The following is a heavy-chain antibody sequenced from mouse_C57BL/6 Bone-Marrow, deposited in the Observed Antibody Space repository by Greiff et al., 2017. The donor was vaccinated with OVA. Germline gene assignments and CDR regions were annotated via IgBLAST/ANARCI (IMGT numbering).Heavy chain of an antibody. CDR3: ARRDLIYYYGSSHFSAWFAY. CDR2: INPNNGGT. Sequence: VQLQQSGPELVKPGASVKISCKASGYTFTDYYMNWVKQSHGKSLEWIGDINPNNGGTSYNQKFKGKATLTVDKSSSTAYMELRSLTSEDSAVYYCARRDLIYYYGSSHFSAWFAYWGQGTLVTVSA. D-gene: IGHD1-1*01. CDR1: GYTFTDYY. V-gene: IGHV1-26*01. J-gene: IGHJ3*01.